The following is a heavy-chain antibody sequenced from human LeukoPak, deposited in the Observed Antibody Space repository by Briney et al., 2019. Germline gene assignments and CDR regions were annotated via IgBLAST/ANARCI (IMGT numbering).Heavy chain of an antibody. Sequence: GGSLRLSCAASGFTFDDYAMHWVRQAPGKGLEWVSLISGDGGSTYYADSVKGRFTISRDNSKNSLYLQMNSLRTEDTALYYCAKDANGGNYRGGLPFHYWGQGTLVTVSS. CDR3: AKDANGGNYRGGLPFHY. CDR1: GFTFDDYA. V-gene: IGHV3-43*02. J-gene: IGHJ4*02. D-gene: IGHD4/OR15-4a*01. CDR2: ISGDGGST.